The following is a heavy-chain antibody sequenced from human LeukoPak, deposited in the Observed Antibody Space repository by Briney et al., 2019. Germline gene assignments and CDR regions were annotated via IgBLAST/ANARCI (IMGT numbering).Heavy chain of an antibody. D-gene: IGHD3-10*01. CDR1: GYTFTDYG. CDR2: INTGNGNA. CDR3: ARVPLHDSNKYYYPH. Sequence: ASVKVSYKASGYTFTDYGMHWVRQAPGQGLEWMAWINTGNGNAKYSEKFQGRVTITRDTSASTAYMDLSSLRSEDTAVYYCARVPLHDSNKYYYPHWGQGTVVTVSS. V-gene: IGHV1-3*04. J-gene: IGHJ1*01.